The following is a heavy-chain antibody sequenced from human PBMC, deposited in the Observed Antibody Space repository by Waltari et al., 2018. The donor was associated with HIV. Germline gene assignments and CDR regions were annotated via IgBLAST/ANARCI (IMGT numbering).Heavy chain of an antibody. CDR2: ISSSGTYI. V-gene: IGHV3-21*01. J-gene: IGHJ4*02. CDR3: AKVDTHGYLPYN. CDR1: GFTFSGHT. D-gene: IGHD5-12*01. Sequence: EVQLVESGGGLVKPGGSLRPSCAASGFTFSGHTMNWVRQAPGKGLELVSSISSSGTYIYYVDSVQGRFTISRDNAKNSLYLQMNSLRVEDTAIYYCAKVDTHGYLPYNWGQGTLVTVSS.